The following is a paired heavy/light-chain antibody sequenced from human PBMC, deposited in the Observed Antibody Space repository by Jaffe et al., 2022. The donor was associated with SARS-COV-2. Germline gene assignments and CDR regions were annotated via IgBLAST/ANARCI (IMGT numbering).Heavy chain of an antibody. CDR1: GDSVSSNSAA. CDR2: TYYRSKWYN. D-gene: IGHD5-12*01. J-gene: IGHJ6*02. V-gene: IGHV6-1*01. Sequence: QVQLQQSGPGLVKPSQTLSLTCAISGDSVSSNSAAWNWIRQSPSRGLEWLGRTYYRSKWYNDYAVSVKSRITINPDTSKNQFSLQLNSVTPEDTAVYYCARDRTSGYDHALGSYGMDVWGQGTTVTVSS. CDR3: ARDRTSGYDHALGSYGMDV.
Light chain of an antibody. CDR1: QGISNY. V-gene: IGKV1-27*01. CDR2: AAS. J-gene: IGKJ5*01. Sequence: DIQMTQSPSSLSASVGDRVTITCRASQGISNYLAWYQQKPGKVPKLLIYAASTLQSGVPSRFSGSGSGTDFTLTISSLQPEDVATYYCQKYNSAPLTFGQGTRLEIK. CDR3: QKYNSAPLT.